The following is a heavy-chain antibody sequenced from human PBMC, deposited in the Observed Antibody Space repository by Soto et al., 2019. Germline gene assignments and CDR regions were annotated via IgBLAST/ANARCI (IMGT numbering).Heavy chain of an antibody. CDR3: AKEAAAGLYFFDY. Sequence: EVQLLESGGGLVQPGGSLRVSCAASGFPFSSNALSWVRLAPGKGLEWVSTISGSDGSTYYADPEKGRFTISRDSSRNTLYLQMNSLRAEDTAVYYCAKEAAAGLYFFDYWGQGTLVTVSS. CDR1: GFPFSSNA. D-gene: IGHD6-13*01. V-gene: IGHV3-23*01. J-gene: IGHJ4*02. CDR2: ISGSDGST.